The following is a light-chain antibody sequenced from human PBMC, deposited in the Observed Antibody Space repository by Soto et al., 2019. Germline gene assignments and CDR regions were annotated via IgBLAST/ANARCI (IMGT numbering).Light chain of an antibody. CDR1: QSVSSSY. J-gene: IGKJ3*01. CDR2: GAS. V-gene: IGKV3-20*01. Sequence: EILLTQSPGTLFLSPGERATLSCRASQSVSSSYLAWYQQKPGQAPRLLIFGASARATGIPDRFSGSGSGADFTLTISRLEREDFAVYYCQQYDSSPFTFGPGTKVHFK. CDR3: QQYDSSPFT.